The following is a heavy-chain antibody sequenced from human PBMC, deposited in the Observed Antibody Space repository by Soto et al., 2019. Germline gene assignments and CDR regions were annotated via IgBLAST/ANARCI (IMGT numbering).Heavy chain of an antibody. CDR3: GRGAYADPVDS. D-gene: IGHD3-16*01. CDR2: INPEETTI. V-gene: IGHV3-74*01. CDR1: AVTLRNYG. Sequence: GGSLRLSGTAPAVTLRNYGIHWARQAPWKGLVWVSRINPEETTISYADSVRGRFTISRDNARDTVFLQMNSLGVEDTAVYYCGRGAYADPVDSWGQGTLVTVYS. J-gene: IGHJ4*02.